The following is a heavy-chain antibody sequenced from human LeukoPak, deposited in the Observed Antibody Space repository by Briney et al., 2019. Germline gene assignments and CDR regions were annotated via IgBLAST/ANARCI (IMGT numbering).Heavy chain of an antibody. CDR2: ISSSSSYI. Sequence: GGSLRLSCAASGFTFSSYSMNWVRQAPGKGLEWVSSISSSSSYIYYADSVKGRFTISRDNAKNSLYLQMNSLRAEDTAVYYCARGGYYDILTGYFDYWGQGTLVTVSS. CDR3: ARGGYYDILTGYFDY. V-gene: IGHV3-21*01. D-gene: IGHD3-9*01. CDR1: GFTFSSYS. J-gene: IGHJ4*02.